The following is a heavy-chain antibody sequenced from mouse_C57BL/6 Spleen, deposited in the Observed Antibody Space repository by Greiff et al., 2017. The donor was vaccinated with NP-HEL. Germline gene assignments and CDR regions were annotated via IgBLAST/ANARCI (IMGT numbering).Heavy chain of an antibody. CDR1: GYTFTDYE. CDR2: IDPETGGT. CDR3: TSERDYYYGSSSFAY. Sequence: VQLQQSGAELVRPGASVTLSCKASGYTFTDYEMHWVKQTPVHGLEWIGAIDPETGGTAYNQKFKGKAILTADKSSSTAYMELRSLTSEDSAVYYCTSERDYYYGSSSFAYWGQGTLVTVSA. D-gene: IGHD1-1*01. J-gene: IGHJ3*01. V-gene: IGHV1-15*01.